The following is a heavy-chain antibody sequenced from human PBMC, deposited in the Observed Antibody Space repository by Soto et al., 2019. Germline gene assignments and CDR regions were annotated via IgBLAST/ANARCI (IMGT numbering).Heavy chain of an antibody. J-gene: IGHJ5*02. D-gene: IGHD6-19*01. V-gene: IGHV4-39*01. CDR3: ASSGWYGSFGFDP. Sequence: SETLSLTCTVSGGSISSSSYYWGWIRQPPGKGLEWIGSIYYSGSTYYNPSLKSRVTISVDTSKNQFSLKLSSVTAADTAVYYCASSGWYGSFGFDPWGQGTLVTVSS. CDR1: GGSISSSSYY. CDR2: IYYSGST.